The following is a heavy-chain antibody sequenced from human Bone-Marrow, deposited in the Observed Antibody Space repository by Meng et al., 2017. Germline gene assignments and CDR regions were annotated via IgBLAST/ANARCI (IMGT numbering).Heavy chain of an antibody. D-gene: IGHD6-25*01. V-gene: IGHV1-2*06. CDR2: INPKSGDT. J-gene: IGHJ4*02. CDR3: ARDEDISAAGKLFGDY. Sequence: QGQLVQSGSELRQPGASVKVSCKASGYTLTSYAINWLRQAPGQGLEWMGRINPKSGDTHYAQKFQARVTMTGDTSISTAYMELSGLRSDDTAMYYCARDEDISAAGKLFGDYWGQGTLVTVSS. CDR1: GYTLTSYA.